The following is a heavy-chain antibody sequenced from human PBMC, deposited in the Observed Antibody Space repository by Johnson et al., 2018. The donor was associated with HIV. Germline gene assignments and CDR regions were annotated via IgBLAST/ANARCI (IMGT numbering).Heavy chain of an antibody. J-gene: IGHJ3*02. D-gene: IGHD3-22*01. CDR1: GFTLSNYW. CDR3: ARLIAVVIDGFDI. V-gene: IGHV3-7*05. Sequence: VQLVESWGGLVQRGGSLRLSCAASGFTLSNYWMSWVRQAPGKGLEWVANINQDGSEKYFVDAVKGRFTISRDNAKNSLYLQMNTLRAEDTAVYYCARLIAVVIDGFDIWGQGTMVTVSA. CDR2: INQDGSEK.